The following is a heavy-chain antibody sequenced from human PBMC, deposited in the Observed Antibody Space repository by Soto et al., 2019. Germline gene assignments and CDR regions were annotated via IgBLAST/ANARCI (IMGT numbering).Heavy chain of an antibody. J-gene: IGHJ5*02. CDR2: ISAYNGNT. D-gene: IGHD3-9*01. V-gene: IGHV1-18*01. CDR1: GYTFTSYG. CDR3: ARQPYYDILTGYPRPRFDP. Sequence: ASVKVSCKASGYTFTSYGISWVRQAPGQGLEWMGWISAYNGNTNYAQKLQGRGTMTTDTSTSTAYMELRSLRSEDTAVYYCARQPYYDILTGYPRPRFDPWGQGTLVTVSS.